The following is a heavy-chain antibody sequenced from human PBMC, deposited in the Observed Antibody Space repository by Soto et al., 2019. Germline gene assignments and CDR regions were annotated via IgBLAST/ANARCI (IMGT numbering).Heavy chain of an antibody. CDR2: IIPIFGTA. V-gene: IGHV1-69*13. CDR1: GGTLSSYA. Sequence: SVKVSCKASGGTLSSYAISWVRQAPGQGLEWMGGIIPIFGTANYAQKFQGRVTITADESTSTAYMELSSLRSEDTAVYYCARDKALYSSSSLGYYYGMDVWGQGTTVTVSS. CDR3: ARDKALYSSSSLGYYYGMDV. J-gene: IGHJ6*02. D-gene: IGHD6-6*01.